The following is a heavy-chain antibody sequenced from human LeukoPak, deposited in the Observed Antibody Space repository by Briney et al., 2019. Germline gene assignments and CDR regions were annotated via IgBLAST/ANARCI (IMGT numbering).Heavy chain of an antibody. V-gene: IGHV4-4*07. Sequence: SETLSLTCTVSGGSISSYYWSWIRQPAGKGLEWIGRIYTSGSTNYNPSLKSRVTMSVDTSKNQFSLKLGSVTAADTAVYYCARDNSSGWYGVRYYFDYWGQGTLVTVSS. CDR3: ARDNSSGWYGVRYYFDY. CDR2: IYTSGST. CDR1: GGSISSYY. D-gene: IGHD6-19*01. J-gene: IGHJ4*02.